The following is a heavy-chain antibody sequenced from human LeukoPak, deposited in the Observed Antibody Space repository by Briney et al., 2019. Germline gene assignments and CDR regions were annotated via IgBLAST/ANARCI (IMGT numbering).Heavy chain of an antibody. Sequence: GGSLRLSCAASGFTFSSYSMNWVRQAPGKGLEWVSSISSSSSYIYYADSVKGRFTISRDNAKNSLYLQMNSLRAEDTAVYYCARDKDCSGGSCYDAFDIWGQGTMVTVSS. D-gene: IGHD2-15*01. CDR2: ISSSSSYI. V-gene: IGHV3-21*01. J-gene: IGHJ3*02. CDR1: GFTFSSYS. CDR3: ARDKDCSGGSCYDAFDI.